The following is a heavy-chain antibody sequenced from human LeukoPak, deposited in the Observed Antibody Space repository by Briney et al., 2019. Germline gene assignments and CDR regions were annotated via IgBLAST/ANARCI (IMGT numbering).Heavy chain of an antibody. V-gene: IGHV4-34*01. CDR3: ARGRSRYCSSTSCRRYGMDV. CDR2: INHGGSA. J-gene: IGHJ6*04. Sequence: SETLSLTCAVYGGSFSGYYWSWIRQPPGKGLEWIGEINHGGSANYNPSLKSRVTISVDTSKNQFSPNLSSVTAADTAVYYCARGRSRYCSSTSCRRYGMDVWGKGTTVTVSS. CDR1: GGSFSGYY. D-gene: IGHD2-2*01.